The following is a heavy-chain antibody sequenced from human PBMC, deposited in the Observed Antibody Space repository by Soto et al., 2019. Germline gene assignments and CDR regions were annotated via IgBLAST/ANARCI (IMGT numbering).Heavy chain of an antibody. D-gene: IGHD6-13*01. CDR1: GGSFSGYY. Sequence: SETLSLTCAVYGGSFSGYYWSWIRQPPGKGLEWIGEINHSGSTNYNPSLKSRVTISVDTSKNQFSLKLSSVTTADTAFYYCARGLFSSSWTPYFWGQGTLVTVSS. J-gene: IGHJ4*02. V-gene: IGHV4-34*01. CDR3: ARGLFSSSWTPYF. CDR2: INHSGST.